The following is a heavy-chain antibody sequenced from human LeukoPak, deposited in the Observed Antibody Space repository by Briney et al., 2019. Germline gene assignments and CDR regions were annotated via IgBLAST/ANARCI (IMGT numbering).Heavy chain of an antibody. V-gene: IGHV4-39*01. CDR1: GGSISSNNYY. Sequence: SETLSLTCTVSGGSISSNNYYWGWIRQPPGKGLEWIGSIYFSGSTYYNPSLKSRVTISVDTSKNQFSPKLSSVTAADTAVYYCRGYSNGFRFDYWGQGTLVTVSS. CDR3: RGYSNGFRFDY. CDR2: IYFSGST. J-gene: IGHJ4*02. D-gene: IGHD5-18*01.